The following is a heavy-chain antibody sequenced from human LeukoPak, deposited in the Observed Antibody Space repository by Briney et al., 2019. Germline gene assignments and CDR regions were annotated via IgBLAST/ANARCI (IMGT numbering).Heavy chain of an antibody. CDR3: ARDVLRFLEWLSQPNWFDP. D-gene: IGHD3-3*01. J-gene: IGHJ5*02. Sequence: PSETLSLTCTVSGDSFSNYYWSWIRQPAGKGLEWIGRIYTSGSTNYNPSLKSRIIMSIDTSKNQFSLKLSSVTAADTAVYYCARDVLRFLEWLSQPNWFDPWGQGTLVTVSS. CDR1: GDSFSNYY. CDR2: IYTSGST. V-gene: IGHV4-4*07.